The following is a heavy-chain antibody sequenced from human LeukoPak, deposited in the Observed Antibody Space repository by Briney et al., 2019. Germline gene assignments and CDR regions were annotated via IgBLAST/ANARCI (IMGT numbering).Heavy chain of an antibody. Sequence: ASVKVSCKASGYTFTSYDINWVRQATGQGLEWMGWMNPNSGNTGYAQKFQGRVTMTRNTSISTAYMELSSLRSEETAVYYCARGRVYRGGNGVVGYWGQGTLVTVSS. CDR2: MNPNSGNT. CDR3: ARGRVYRGGNGVVGY. D-gene: IGHD4-23*01. J-gene: IGHJ4*02. V-gene: IGHV1-8*01. CDR1: GYTFTSYD.